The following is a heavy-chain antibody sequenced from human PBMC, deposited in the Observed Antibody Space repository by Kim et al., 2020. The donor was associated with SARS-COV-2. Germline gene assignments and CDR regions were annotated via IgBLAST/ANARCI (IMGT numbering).Heavy chain of an antibody. Sequence: ADSGKGRFTISRENAKNSLYLQMNSLRDEDTAVYYCARDWEGTDFDVYCQHWGLGTLVTVSS. V-gene: IGHV3-48*02. D-gene: IGHD1-26*01. CDR3: ARDWEGTDFDVYCQH. J-gene: IGHJ1*01.